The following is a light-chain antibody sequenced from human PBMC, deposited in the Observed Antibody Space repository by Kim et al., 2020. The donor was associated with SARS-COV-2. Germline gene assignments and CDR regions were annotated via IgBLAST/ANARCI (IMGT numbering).Light chain of an antibody. J-gene: IGLJ1*01. CDR2: YDS. V-gene: IGLV3-21*04. CDR1: NIGSKS. CDR3: QVWDSSSDHYV. Sequence: SYVLTQPPSVSVAPGKTARITCGGNNIGSKSVHWYQQKPGQAPVLVIYYDSDRPSGIPERFSGSNSGNTATLTISRVEAGDEADYYCQVWDSSSDHYVFATGTKVTVL.